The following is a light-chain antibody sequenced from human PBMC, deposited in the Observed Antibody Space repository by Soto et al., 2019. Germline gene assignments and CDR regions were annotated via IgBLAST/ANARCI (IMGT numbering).Light chain of an antibody. CDR3: CSYAGSSTLV. V-gene: IGLV2-23*01. CDR2: EGS. CDR1: SSDVGGYKF. Sequence: QSALTQPASVSGSPGQSITISCTGTSSDVGGYKFVSWYQQHPGKAPKLMIYEGSKRPSGVSSRFSGSKSGNTASLTISGLQAEDEGDYHCCSYAGSSTLVFGGGTKLTVL. J-gene: IGLJ3*02.